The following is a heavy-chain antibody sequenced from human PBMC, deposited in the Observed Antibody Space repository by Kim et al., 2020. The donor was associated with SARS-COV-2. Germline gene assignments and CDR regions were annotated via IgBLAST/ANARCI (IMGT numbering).Heavy chain of an antibody. CDR1: GGTFSSYA. V-gene: IGHV1-69*13. D-gene: IGHD5-18*01. CDR2: IIPIFGTA. Sequence: SSVKVSCKASGGTFSSYAISWVRQAPGQGLEWMGGIIPIFGTANYAQKFQGRVTITADESTSTAYMELSSLRSEDTAVYYCAREPSWDTAMVTPGYFDLWGRGTLVTVSS. CDR3: AREPSWDTAMVTPGYFDL. J-gene: IGHJ2*01.